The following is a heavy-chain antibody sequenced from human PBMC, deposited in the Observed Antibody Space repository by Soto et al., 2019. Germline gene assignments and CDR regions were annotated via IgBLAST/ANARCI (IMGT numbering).Heavy chain of an antibody. Sequence: SQTLSLTCAISGDSVSAHSAAWNWIRQSPSRGLEWLGRTYYRSKWNYDYAESVKSRMTITPDTSNNHFSLQLNSVTPEDTAVYYCVRQPLANLALYGMDVCGQRTTVTVSS. CDR2: TYYRSKWNY. CDR1: GDSVSAHSAA. D-gene: IGHD6-6*01. V-gene: IGHV6-1*01. CDR3: VRQPLANLALYGMDV. J-gene: IGHJ6*02.